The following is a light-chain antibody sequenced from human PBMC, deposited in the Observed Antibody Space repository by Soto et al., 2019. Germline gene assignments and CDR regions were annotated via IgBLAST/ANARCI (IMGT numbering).Light chain of an antibody. V-gene: IGKV3-15*01. CDR2: GAS. CDR1: QSLSSN. CDR3: QQYNNWPRA. J-gene: IGKJ1*01. Sequence: EIVMTRSPATLSVSPGERATLSCRASQSLSSNLAWYQQKPGQAPRLLIYGASTRATGIPARFSGSGSGTEFTLTISSLQSEDFAVYYRQQYNNWPRAFGQGTKVDIK.